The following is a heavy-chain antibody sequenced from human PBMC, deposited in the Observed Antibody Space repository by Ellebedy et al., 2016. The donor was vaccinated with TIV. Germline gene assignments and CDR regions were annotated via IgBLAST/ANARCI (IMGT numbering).Heavy chain of an antibody. CDR1: GFTAFNFA. CDR3: AKGHTASFFYLFDS. Sequence: GESLKISCEASGFTAFNFAMSWVRQAPGKGPEWVSAVGGGDDRTFYADAVKGRFTISRDNSKNTVTLQMQSLRAEDTALYYCAKGHTASFFYLFDSWGQGTLVTVSS. D-gene: IGHD2-2*01. V-gene: IGHV3-23*01. J-gene: IGHJ5*01. CDR2: VGGGDDRT.